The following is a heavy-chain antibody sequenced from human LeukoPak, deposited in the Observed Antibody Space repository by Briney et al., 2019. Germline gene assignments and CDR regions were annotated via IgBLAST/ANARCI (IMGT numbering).Heavy chain of an antibody. D-gene: IGHD6-6*01. V-gene: IGHV3-64*01. CDR3: ARVVSSSGFDYGMNV. Sequence: GGSLRLSCVASGFTLSSYVMHWVRQALGKGLEYVSAISSNGGSTYYANTAKGRFSISRDNSKNTLYLQIGNLRAEDMAVYYCARVVSSSGFDYGMNVWGQGTTVTVSS. J-gene: IGHJ6*02. CDR1: GFTLSSYV. CDR2: ISSNGGST.